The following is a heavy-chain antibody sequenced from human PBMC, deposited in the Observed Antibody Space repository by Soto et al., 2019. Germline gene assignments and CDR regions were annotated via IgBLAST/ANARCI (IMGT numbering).Heavy chain of an antibody. CDR2: ISYDGSNK. Sequence: GGSLRLSCAASGFTFSSYGMHWVRQAPGKGLEWVAVISYDGSNKYYADSVKGRFTISRDNSKNTLYLQMNSLRAEDTAVYYCAKEWRGYDFWSGHIYYQDYGMDVWGQWTTVTVSS. J-gene: IGHJ6*02. V-gene: IGHV3-30*18. CDR1: GFTFSSYG. D-gene: IGHD3-3*01. CDR3: AKEWRGYDFWSGHIYYQDYGMDV.